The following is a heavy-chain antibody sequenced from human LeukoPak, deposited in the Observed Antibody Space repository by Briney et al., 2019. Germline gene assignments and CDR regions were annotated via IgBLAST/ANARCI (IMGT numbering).Heavy chain of an antibody. V-gene: IGHV3-48*01. Sequence: RGSLRLSCAASGFTFSSYSMNWVRQAPGKGLEWVSYISSSSSTIYYADSVKGRFTISRDNAKNSLYLQMNSLRAEDTAVYYCARQDIVVVPAAIGEGYYGMDVWGQGTTVTVSS. CDR2: ISSSSSTI. D-gene: IGHD2-2*01. CDR3: ARQDIVVVPAAIGEGYYGMDV. J-gene: IGHJ6*02. CDR1: GFTFSSYS.